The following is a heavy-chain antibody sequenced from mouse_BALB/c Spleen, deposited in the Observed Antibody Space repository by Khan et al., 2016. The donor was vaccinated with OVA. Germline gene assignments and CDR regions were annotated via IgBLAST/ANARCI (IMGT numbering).Heavy chain of an antibody. CDR3: EGDGWYSRCDGWFAY. CDR2: INPNNGYT. CDR1: GYTFSSYT. D-gene: IGHD2-14*01. V-gene: IGHV1-4*01. Sequence: VQLQQSGAELARPGASVKMSCKASGYTFSSYTIHWVKLRPGQGLEWIGYINPNNGYTNYNQKFKDKATLTADTSSTTVYMQLSSLTSDDSAMYDCEGDGWYSRCDGWFAYWGQGTLVTVSA. J-gene: IGHJ3*01.